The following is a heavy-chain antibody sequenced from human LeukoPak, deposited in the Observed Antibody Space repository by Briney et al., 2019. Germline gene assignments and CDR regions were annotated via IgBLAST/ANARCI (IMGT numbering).Heavy chain of an antibody. CDR3: AKGFGTIFGVVTIRGNDY. CDR1: GGSISSSSYY. CDR2: ICYSGST. J-gene: IGHJ4*02. V-gene: IGHV4-39*01. D-gene: IGHD3-3*01. Sequence: PSETLSLTCTVSGGSISSSSYYWGWIRQPPGKGLEWIGSICYSGSTYYNPSLKSRVTISVDTSKNQFSLKLSSVTAADTAVYYCAKGFGTIFGVVTIRGNDYWGQGTLVTVSS.